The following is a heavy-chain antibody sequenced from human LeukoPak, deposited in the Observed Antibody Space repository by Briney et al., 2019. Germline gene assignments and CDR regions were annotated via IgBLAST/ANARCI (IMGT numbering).Heavy chain of an antibody. Sequence: GGSLRLSCAASGFTFSSYAIHWVRQAPGKGLEWVAVISYDGSNKYYADSVKGRFTISRDNSKNTLYLQMNSLRAGDTAVYYCARETGSAVGSTDFDYWGQGTLVTVSS. D-gene: IGHD4-17*01. CDR1: GFTFSSYA. CDR2: ISYDGSNK. V-gene: IGHV3-30-3*01. J-gene: IGHJ4*02. CDR3: ARETGSAVGSTDFDY.